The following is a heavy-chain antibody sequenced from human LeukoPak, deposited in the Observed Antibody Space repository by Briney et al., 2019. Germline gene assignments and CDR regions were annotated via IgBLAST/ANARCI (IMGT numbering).Heavy chain of an antibody. J-gene: IGHJ3*02. CDR2: ISGGGAKT. Sequence: PGGSLRLSCAASGFNFDQYAMNWVRQAPGKGLEWVSFISGGGAKTFYADSVKGRFSISRDNSKNTVYLHMNSLRAEDTAIYYWAKCSSSYGNDALDIWGQGTMLTVPS. CDR3: AKCSSSYGNDALDI. V-gene: IGHV3-23*01. CDR1: GFNFDQYA. D-gene: IGHD3-16*01.